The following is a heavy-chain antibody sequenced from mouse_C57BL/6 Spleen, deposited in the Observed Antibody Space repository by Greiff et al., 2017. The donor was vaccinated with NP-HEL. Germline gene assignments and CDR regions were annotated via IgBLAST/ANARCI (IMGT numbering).Heavy chain of an antibody. Sequence: QVQLKESGPELVKPGASVKISCKASGYAFSSSWMNWVKQRPGKGLEWIGRIYPGDGDTNYNGKFKGKATLTADKSSSTAYMQLSSLTSEDSAVYFCARWTTVDAMDYWGQGTSVTVSS. V-gene: IGHV1-82*01. CDR3: ARWTTVDAMDY. CDR1: GYAFSSSW. CDR2: IYPGDGDT. J-gene: IGHJ4*01. D-gene: IGHD1-1*01.